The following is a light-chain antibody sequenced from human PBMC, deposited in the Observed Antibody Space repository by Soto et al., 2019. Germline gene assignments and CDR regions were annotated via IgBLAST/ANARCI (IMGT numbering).Light chain of an antibody. V-gene: IGKV3-11*01. J-gene: IGKJ1*01. CDR3: QQRSNSWT. CDR2: DAS. CDR1: QSVSSY. Sequence: EIVLTQSPATLSLSPGERATHSCRASQSVSSYLAWHQQKPGQAPRLLIYDASNRATGIPARFSGSGSGTDFTLTISSLEPEDFAVYYCQQRSNSWTFGQGTKVDIK.